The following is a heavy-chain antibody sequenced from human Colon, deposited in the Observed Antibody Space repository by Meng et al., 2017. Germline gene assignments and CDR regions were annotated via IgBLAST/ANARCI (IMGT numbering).Heavy chain of an antibody. V-gene: IGHV3-21*01. CDR2: ISSSGSYI. CDR1: GFTFISYI. CDR3: ARDHPGPLGY. D-gene: IGHD7-27*01. J-gene: IGHJ4*02. Sequence: EVQLVESGGGLVEPGGSLRLSCAASGFTFISYIMNWVRQAPGKGLEWVSSISSSGSYIYYADSVKGRFTISRDNAKNSLCLQMNSLRAEDTAVYYCARDHPGPLGYWGQGALVTVSS.